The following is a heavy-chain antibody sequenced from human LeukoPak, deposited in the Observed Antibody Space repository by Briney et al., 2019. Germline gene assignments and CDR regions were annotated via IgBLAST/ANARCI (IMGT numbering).Heavy chain of an antibody. D-gene: IGHD4-17*01. CDR3: AGPFHGDQNY. Sequence: ASVKVSCKASGYTFTGYYMHWVRQAPGQGLEWMGRINPNSGGTSYAQKFQGRVTMTRDTSISTAYMELSRLRSDDTAVYHCAGPFHGDQNYWGQGTLVTVSS. V-gene: IGHV1-2*06. CDR1: GYTFTGYY. J-gene: IGHJ4*02. CDR2: INPNSGGT.